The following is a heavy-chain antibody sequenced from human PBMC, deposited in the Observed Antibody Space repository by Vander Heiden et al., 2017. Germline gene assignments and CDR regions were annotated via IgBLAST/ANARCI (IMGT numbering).Heavy chain of an antibody. V-gene: IGHV4-39*01. Sequence: QLQLQESGPGLVKPSETLSLPCTVSGGSISSTSYYWGWFRQPPGKGLEWIGTIYYSGSTYYNPSLKSRVTISVDTSKNQFSLKLGSVTAADTAVYYCARGLTYSYDMDVWGQGTTVTVSS. CDR2: IYYSGST. D-gene: IGHD7-27*01. CDR3: ARGLTYSYDMDV. J-gene: IGHJ6*02. CDR1: GGSISSTSYY.